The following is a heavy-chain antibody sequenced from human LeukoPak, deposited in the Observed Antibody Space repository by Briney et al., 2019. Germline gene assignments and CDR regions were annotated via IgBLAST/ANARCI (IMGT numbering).Heavy chain of an antibody. Sequence: GGSLRLSCAASGFTFSSYAMSWFRQAPGKGLEWASSIIGSGGSTYHADSVKGRFTISRDSSKNTLYLQMNSLRAEDTAIYYCARVIRAAPGKGYFDYWGQGTLVTVSS. J-gene: IGHJ4*02. CDR2: IIGSGGST. V-gene: IGHV3-23*01. CDR3: ARVIRAAPGKGYFDY. CDR1: GFTFSSYA. D-gene: IGHD6-13*01.